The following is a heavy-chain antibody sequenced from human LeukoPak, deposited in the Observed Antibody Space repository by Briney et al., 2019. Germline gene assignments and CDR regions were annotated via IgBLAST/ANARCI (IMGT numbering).Heavy chain of an antibody. D-gene: IGHD4-17*01. CDR1: GGSTSNYY. Sequence: PSETLSLTCTVSGGSTSNYYWSWIRQPAGEGLEWIGRIYGSGSTIYNPSLKSRVSMSVDMSKNQFSLRLSSVTAADTAVYYCARFYYGDYYFDYWGQGTLVTVSS. CDR2: IYGSGST. V-gene: IGHV4-4*07. CDR3: ARFYYGDYYFDY. J-gene: IGHJ4*02.